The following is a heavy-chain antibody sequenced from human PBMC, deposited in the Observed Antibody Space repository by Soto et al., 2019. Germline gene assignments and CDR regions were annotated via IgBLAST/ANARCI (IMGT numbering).Heavy chain of an antibody. J-gene: IGHJ3*01. CDR1: GFTFSTYT. CDR2: ISTSGDAT. Sequence: VQLVESGGGLVKPGGSLRLSCATSGFTFSTYTMNWVRQAPGKGLEWVSSISTSGDATYYEDSLRGRFTISRDNARASLYLQMDRLRAKDTAMYYCTKDGEPLWGQGTMVTVSS. V-gene: IGHV3-21*01. CDR3: TKDGEPL.